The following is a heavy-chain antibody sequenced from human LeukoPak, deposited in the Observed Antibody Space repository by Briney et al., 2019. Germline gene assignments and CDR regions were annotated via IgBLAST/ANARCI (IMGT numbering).Heavy chain of an antibody. CDR1: GFTFSSYY. CDR3: ARARGIDY. D-gene: IGHD2/OR15-2a*01. CDR2: IKQDGSEK. J-gene: IGHJ4*02. V-gene: IGHV3-7*03. Sequence: QPGGSLRLSCAASGFTFSSYYMSWVRQAPGKGLEWVANIKQDGSEKHYVDSVKGRFTISRDNAKNSLYLQMNSLRAEDTAVYYCARARGIDYWGQGTLVTVSS.